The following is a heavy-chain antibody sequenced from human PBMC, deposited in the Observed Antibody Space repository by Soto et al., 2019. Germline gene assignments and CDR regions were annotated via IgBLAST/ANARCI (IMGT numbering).Heavy chain of an antibody. D-gene: IGHD2-8*01. J-gene: IGHJ6*02. Sequence: GXSVKVSXKASGYTFTSYYMHWVRQAPGQGLEWMGIINPSGGSTSYAQKFQGRVTMTRDTSTSTVYMELSSLRSEDTAVYYCARSIYCTNGVCLSNYYYYYGMAVWGQGTTVTVSS. CDR1: GYTFTSYY. CDR2: INPSGGST. CDR3: ARSIYCTNGVCLSNYYYYYGMAV. V-gene: IGHV1-46*01.